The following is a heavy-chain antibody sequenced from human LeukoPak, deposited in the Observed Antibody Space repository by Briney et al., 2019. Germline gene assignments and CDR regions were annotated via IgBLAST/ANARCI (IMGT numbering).Heavy chain of an antibody. V-gene: IGHV1-2*02. CDR1: GYTFTGYY. Sequence: GASVKVSCTASGYTFTGYYMHWVRQAPGQGLEWMGWINPNSGGTNYTQKFQGRFTMTRDTSISTAYMELSRLRSDDTAVYYCARIAAAGTHSDYWGQGTLVTVSS. D-gene: IGHD6-13*01. J-gene: IGHJ4*02. CDR3: ARIAAAGTHSDY. CDR2: INPNSGGT.